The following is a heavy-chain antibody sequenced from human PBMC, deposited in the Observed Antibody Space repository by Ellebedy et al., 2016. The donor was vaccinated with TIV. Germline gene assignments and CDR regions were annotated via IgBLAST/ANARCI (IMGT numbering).Heavy chain of an antibody. V-gene: IGHV3-23*01. Sequence: GESLKISXAASGFTFSSFAMNWVRQTPGKELEWVAVITGSGDSSFYADSVKGRFTISRDNSKNTLYLQMDSLRAEDTGIYYCAKYDSSGYHYARRMDYWGQGSLVTVSS. J-gene: IGHJ4*02. CDR2: ITGSGDSS. CDR1: GFTFSSFA. D-gene: IGHD3-22*01. CDR3: AKYDSSGYHYARRMDY.